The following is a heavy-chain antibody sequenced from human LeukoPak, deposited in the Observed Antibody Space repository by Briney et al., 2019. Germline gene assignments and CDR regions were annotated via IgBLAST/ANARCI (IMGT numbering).Heavy chain of an antibody. V-gene: IGHV3-23*01. CDR3: AKNPSYYYDSSGYGYFDY. Sequence: PGGSLRLSCAASGFTFSSYAMSWVRQAPGKGLEWASAISASGGTTYYADSVKGRFTISRDNSKNTLYLQMNNLRAEDTAVYYCAKNPSYYYDSSGYGYFDYWGQGTLVTASS. D-gene: IGHD3-22*01. J-gene: IGHJ4*02. CDR2: ISASGGTT. CDR1: GFTFSSYA.